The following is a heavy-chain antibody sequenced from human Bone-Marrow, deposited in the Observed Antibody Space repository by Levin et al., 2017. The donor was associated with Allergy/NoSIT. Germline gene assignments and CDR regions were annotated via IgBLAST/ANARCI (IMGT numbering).Heavy chain of an antibody. J-gene: IGHJ4*02. CDR3: AKGQHDSATFDY. D-gene: IGHD6-13*01. Sequence: GESLKISCAASGFTCSNDAMSWVRQAPGKGLEWVSLIRGGSDLIEYADSVRGRFTISRDNSKNTLFLQMDSLRPEDTAIYYCAKGQHDSATFDYWGQGTLVTVAS. CDR2: IRGGSDLI. V-gene: IGHV3-23*01. CDR1: GFTCSNDA.